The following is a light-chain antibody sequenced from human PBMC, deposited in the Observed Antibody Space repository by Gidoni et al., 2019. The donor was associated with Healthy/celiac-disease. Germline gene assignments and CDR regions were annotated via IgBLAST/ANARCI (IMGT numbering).Light chain of an antibody. V-gene: IGKV1-39*01. J-gene: IGKJ1*01. CDR3: QQSYSTNRT. CDR1: QSISSY. CDR2: AAS. Sequence: DIQMTQSPSSLSASVGDSVTITCRASQSISSYLNWYQQKPGKAPKLLIYAASSLQSGVPLRFSGSGSGTDFTLTISSLQPEDFATDYCQQSYSTNRTFGQGTKVEIK.